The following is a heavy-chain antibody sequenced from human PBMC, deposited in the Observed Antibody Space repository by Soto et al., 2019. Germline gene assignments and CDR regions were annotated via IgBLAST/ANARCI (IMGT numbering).Heavy chain of an antibody. Sequence: GGSLRLSCAASGFTFSSYGMHWVRQAPGKGLEWVAVISNDGSNKYYADSVKGRFTISRDNSKNTLYLQMNSLRAEDTAVYYCAKDRGYSYGFKFYGMDVWGQGTTVTVSS. D-gene: IGHD5-18*01. CDR3: AKDRGYSYGFKFYGMDV. CDR1: GFTFSSYG. J-gene: IGHJ6*02. V-gene: IGHV3-30*18. CDR2: ISNDGSNK.